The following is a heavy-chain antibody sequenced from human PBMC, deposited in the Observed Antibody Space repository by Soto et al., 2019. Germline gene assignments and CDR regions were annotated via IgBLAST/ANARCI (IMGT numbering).Heavy chain of an antibody. CDR2: ISSSSSYI. CDR1: GFTFSSYS. J-gene: IGHJ3*02. D-gene: IGHD2-15*01. CDR3: ARDLRDIVVVVAATRGAFDI. Sequence: EVQLVESGGGLVKPGGSLRLSCAASGFTFSSYSMNWVRQAPGKGLEWVSSISSSSSYIYYADSVKGRFTISRDNAKNSLYLQMNSLRAEDTAVYYRARDLRDIVVVVAATRGAFDIWGQGTMVTVSS. V-gene: IGHV3-21*01.